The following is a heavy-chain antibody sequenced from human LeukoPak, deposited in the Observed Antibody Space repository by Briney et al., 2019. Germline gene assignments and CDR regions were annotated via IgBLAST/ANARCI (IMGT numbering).Heavy chain of an antibody. J-gene: IGHJ5*02. CDR3: AGPYCSGGSCHNWFDP. CDR1: GGSFTIYA. V-gene: IGHV1-69*06. Sequence: GASVKVSCKASGGSFTIYAISWVRQAPGQGLEWMGGLIPIFGTANYAQKFQGRVTITADKSTSTAYMELSSLRSEDTAVYYCAGPYCSGGSCHNWFDPWGQGTLVTVSS. CDR2: LIPIFGTA. D-gene: IGHD2-15*01.